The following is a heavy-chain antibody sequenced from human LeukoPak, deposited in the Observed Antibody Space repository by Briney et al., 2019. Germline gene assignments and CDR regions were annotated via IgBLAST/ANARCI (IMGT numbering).Heavy chain of an antibody. V-gene: IGHV4-39*07. CDR2: IYYSGST. CDR1: GGSISSSSYY. J-gene: IGHJ3*02. D-gene: IGHD3-22*01. Sequence: SGTLSLTCTVSGGSISSSSYYWGWIRQPPGKGLEWIGSIYYSGSTYYNPSLKSRVTISVDTSKNQFSLKLSSVTAADTAVYYCASDEPDYYDSSGLDAFDIWGQGTMVTVSS. CDR3: ASDEPDYYDSSGLDAFDI.